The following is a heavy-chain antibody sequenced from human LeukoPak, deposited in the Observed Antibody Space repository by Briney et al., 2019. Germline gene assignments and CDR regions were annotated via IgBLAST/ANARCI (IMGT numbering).Heavy chain of an antibody. Sequence: GGSLRLSCAASGFTFDEYTMHWVRQAPGKGLEGFSLVSWDVGNTYYVGSVKGRFTISRENAKKSVYLQMNTLRAEDTAVYYCTRDCRGSGSHDYWGQGALVTVSS. CDR2: VSWDVGNT. V-gene: IGHV3-43D*03. CDR1: GFTFDEYT. D-gene: IGHD3-10*01. CDR3: TRDCRGSGSHDY. J-gene: IGHJ4*02.